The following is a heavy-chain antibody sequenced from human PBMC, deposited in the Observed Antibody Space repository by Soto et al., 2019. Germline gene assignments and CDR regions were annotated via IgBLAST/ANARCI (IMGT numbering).Heavy chain of an antibody. CDR3: ARAHDYGDYSWYFDY. V-gene: IGHV1-69*02. CDR1: GGTFSSYT. D-gene: IGHD4-17*01. Sequence: QVQLVQSGAEVKKPGSSVKVSCKASGGTFSSYTISWVRQAPGQGLEWMGRIIPILGIANYAQKFQGRVTITADKSTSTAYMELSSLRSEDTAVYYCARAHDYGDYSWYFDYWGQGTLVTVSS. J-gene: IGHJ4*02. CDR2: IIPILGIA.